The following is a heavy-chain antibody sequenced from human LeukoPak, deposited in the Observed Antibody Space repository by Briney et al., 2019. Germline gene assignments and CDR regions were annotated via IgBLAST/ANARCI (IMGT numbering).Heavy chain of an antibody. Sequence: SETLSLTCAVYGGSFSGYYWRWIRQPPGKGLEWIGEINHSGSTNYNPSLKSRVTISVDTSKNQFSLKLSSVTAADTAVYYCARGPTSRWLQLYSYYYFDYWGQGTLVTVSS. J-gene: IGHJ4*02. V-gene: IGHV4-34*01. CDR3: ARGPTSRWLQLYSYYYFDY. CDR2: INHSGST. CDR1: GGSFSGYY. D-gene: IGHD5-24*01.